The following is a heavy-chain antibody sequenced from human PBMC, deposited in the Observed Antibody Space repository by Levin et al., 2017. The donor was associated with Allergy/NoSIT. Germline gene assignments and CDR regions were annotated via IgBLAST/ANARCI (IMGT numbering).Heavy chain of an antibody. D-gene: IGHD6-13*01. Sequence: SETLSLTCAVYGGSFSGYYWSWIRQPPGKGLEWIGEINHSGSTNYNPSLKSRVTISVDTSKNQFSLKLSSVTAADTAVYYCARGRKQQLVLVSWFDPWGQGTLVTVSS. CDR2: INHSGST. J-gene: IGHJ5*02. CDR1: GGSFSGYY. V-gene: IGHV4-34*01. CDR3: ARGRKQQLVLVSWFDP.